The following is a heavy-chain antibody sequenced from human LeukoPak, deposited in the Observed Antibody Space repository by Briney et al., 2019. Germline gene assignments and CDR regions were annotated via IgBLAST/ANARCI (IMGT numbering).Heavy chain of an antibody. V-gene: IGHV4-59*01. CDR3: ARSSEGRYYYDSSGFSYYYYYMDV. D-gene: IGHD3-22*01. Sequence: SETLSLTCAVYGGSFSGYYWSWIRQPPGKGLEWIGYIYYSGSTYYNPSLRSRVTISVDTSKNQFSLKLSSVTAADTAVYYCARSSEGRYYYDSSGFSYYYYYMDVWGKGTTVTISS. J-gene: IGHJ6*03. CDR2: IYYSGST. CDR1: GGSFSGYY.